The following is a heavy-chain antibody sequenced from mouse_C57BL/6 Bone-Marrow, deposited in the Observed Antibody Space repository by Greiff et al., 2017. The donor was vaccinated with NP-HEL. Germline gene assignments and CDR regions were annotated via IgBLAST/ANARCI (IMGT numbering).Heavy chain of an antibody. CDR3: AVITTVVEDYFDY. Sequence: EVQLQQSGPELVKPGASVKISCKASGYSFTDYNMNWVKQSNGQSLEWIGVINPNYGTPSYNQKFKGKATLTVDQYASTAYMQRNSLTSEDSAVYYCAVITTVVEDYFDYWGQGTTLTVSS. CDR1: GYSFTDYN. V-gene: IGHV1-39*01. D-gene: IGHD1-1*01. J-gene: IGHJ2*01. CDR2: INPNYGTP.